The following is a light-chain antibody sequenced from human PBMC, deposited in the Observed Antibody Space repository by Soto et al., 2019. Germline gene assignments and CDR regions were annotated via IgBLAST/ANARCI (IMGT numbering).Light chain of an antibody. J-gene: IGKJ4*01. Sequence: DTVMTQSPDSLAVSLGERATINCKSSQSVLYSSNNKNYLAWYQQKPGQPPKLLIYWASTRESGVPDRFSGSGSGTDFTLTSSSLQAEDVAVYYCQQHRSTPLTFGGGTKVERK. CDR3: QQHRSTPLT. CDR2: WAS. CDR1: QSVLYSSNNKNY. V-gene: IGKV4-1*01.